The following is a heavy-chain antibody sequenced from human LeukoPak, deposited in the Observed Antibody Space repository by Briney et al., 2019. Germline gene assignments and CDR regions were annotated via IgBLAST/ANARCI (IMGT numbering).Heavy chain of an antibody. CDR1: EFTFSTYS. V-gene: IGHV3-21*01. CDR2: ISSGSTYI. D-gene: IGHD4-17*01. Sequence: GGSLRLSCAASEFTFSTYSMNWVRQAPGKGLEWVSSISSGSTYIYYADSVKGRFTISRDNAKNSLYLQMNSLRAEDTAVYYCARVAINDYGDYFDYWGQGTLVTVSS. CDR3: ARVAINDYGDYFDY. J-gene: IGHJ4*02.